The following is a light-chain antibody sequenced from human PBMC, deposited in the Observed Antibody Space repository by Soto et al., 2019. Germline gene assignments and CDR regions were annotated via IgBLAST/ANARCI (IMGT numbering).Light chain of an antibody. J-gene: IGKJ1*01. CDR1: QSISYW. CDR2: RAS. Sequence: DIHMTQSPSTLSASVGDRVTITCRASQSISYWLAWYQQKPGKAPKLLIYRASSLQSGVPPRFSGSGSGTEYTLTISSLQPDDFATYYCQQYSSYPRTFGQGTKVEI. V-gene: IGKV1-5*03. CDR3: QQYSSYPRT.